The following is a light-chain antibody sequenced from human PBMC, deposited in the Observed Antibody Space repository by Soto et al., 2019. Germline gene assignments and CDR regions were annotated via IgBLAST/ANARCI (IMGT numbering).Light chain of an antibody. V-gene: IGKV1-5*03. CDR3: QQYDSNWT. CDR1: QTISSW. J-gene: IGKJ1*01. Sequence: DIQMTQSPSTLYGSVGDRVTITCRASQTISSWLAWYQQKPGKAPKLPIYKASTLESGVPSRFSGSGSGTEFTLTISSLQPDDFATYYCQQYDSNWTFGQGTKVDI. CDR2: KAS.